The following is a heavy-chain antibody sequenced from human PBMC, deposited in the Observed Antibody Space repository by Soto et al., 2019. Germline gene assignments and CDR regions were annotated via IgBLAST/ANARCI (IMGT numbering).Heavy chain of an antibody. Sequence: SETQSLTCTVYGGTFRGYDWSWIRQPPGKGLEWIGEINHSGSTNYNPSLKSRLTISVDTSKKQFSLKLSSVTAADTAVYHCARGGLSYYFDYWGQGTLVTVSS. CDR1: GGTFRGYD. V-gene: IGHV4-34*01. CDR3: ARGGLSYYFDY. CDR2: INHSGST. J-gene: IGHJ4*02.